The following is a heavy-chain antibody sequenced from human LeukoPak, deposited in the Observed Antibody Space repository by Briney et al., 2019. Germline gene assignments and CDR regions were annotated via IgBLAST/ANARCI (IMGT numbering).Heavy chain of an antibody. Sequence: GRSLRLSCAASGFTFSSYAMSWVRQAPGKGLEWVSAISGSGGSTYYADSVKGRFTISRDNSKNTLYLQMNSLRAEDTAVYYCAKDRHRWYSSNWYNWFDPWGQGTLVTVSS. V-gene: IGHV3-23*01. J-gene: IGHJ5*02. D-gene: IGHD6-13*01. CDR2: ISGSGGST. CDR3: AKDRHRWYSSNWYNWFDP. CDR1: GFTFSSYA.